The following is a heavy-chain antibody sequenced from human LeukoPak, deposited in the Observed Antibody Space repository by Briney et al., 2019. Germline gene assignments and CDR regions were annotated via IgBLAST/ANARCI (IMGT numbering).Heavy chain of an antibody. Sequence: SQTLSLTCTVSGGSISSGDYYWSWIRQPPGKGLEWFGYIYYSGSTYYNPSLKSRVTISVDTSKNQFSLKLSSVTAADTAVYYCARDFGDYLMDYAFDIWGQGTMVTVSS. D-gene: IGHD4-17*01. CDR3: ARDFGDYLMDYAFDI. CDR1: GGSISSGDYY. J-gene: IGHJ3*02. CDR2: IYYSGST. V-gene: IGHV4-30-4*08.